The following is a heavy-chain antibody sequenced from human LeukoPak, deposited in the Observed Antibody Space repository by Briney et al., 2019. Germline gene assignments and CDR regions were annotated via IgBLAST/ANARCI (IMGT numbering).Heavy chain of an antibody. D-gene: IGHD1-14*01. J-gene: IGHJ4*02. Sequence: PGGSLRLSCAASGFTFSTYAMTWVRQAPGKGLECVSGISGIGASTYYTDSLKGRFTISRDNSKNTLYLKMKSLRAEDTALYYCAKAIRQNRDLYDYWGQGNLVTVSS. CDR3: AKAIRQNRDLYDY. CDR1: GFTFSTYA. V-gene: IGHV3-23*01. CDR2: ISGIGAST.